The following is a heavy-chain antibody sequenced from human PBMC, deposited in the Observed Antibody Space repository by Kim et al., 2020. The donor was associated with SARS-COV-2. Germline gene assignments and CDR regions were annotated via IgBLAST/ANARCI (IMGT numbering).Heavy chain of an antibody. D-gene: IGHD3-16*01. V-gene: IGHV4-59*13. CDR1: GGSISSYY. J-gene: IGHJ2*01. CDR2: IYYSGST. Sequence: SETLSLTCTVSGGSISSYYWSWIRQPPGKGLEWIGYIYYSGSTNYNPSLKSRVTISVDTSKNQFSLKLSSVTAADTAVYYCARGARPNPLYWYFDLWGRGTLVTVSS. CDR3: ARGARPNPLYWYFDL.